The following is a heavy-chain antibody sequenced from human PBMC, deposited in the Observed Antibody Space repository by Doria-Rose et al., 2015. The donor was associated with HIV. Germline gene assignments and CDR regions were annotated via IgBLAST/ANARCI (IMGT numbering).Heavy chain of an antibody. Sequence: SGPVLVKPTETLTLTCTVSGVSLSSPGVGVSWIRQPPGKDLEWLANIFSYDERSYNTSLKSRLNISRSTSKIQVVLTMPDMYPVDTATYYCARIKSSRCYHKYYFDFWGQGTLVIVSA. CDR3: ARIKSSRCYHKYYFDF. CDR1: GVSLSSPGVG. D-gene: IGHD6-13*01. V-gene: IGHV2-26*01. J-gene: IGHJ4*02. CDR2: IFSYDER.